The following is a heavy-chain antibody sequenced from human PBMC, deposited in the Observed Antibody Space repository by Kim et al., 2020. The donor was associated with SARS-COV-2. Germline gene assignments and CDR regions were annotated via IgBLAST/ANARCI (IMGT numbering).Heavy chain of an antibody. CDR3: AKDGQWGVVTAINYYYGMDV. V-gene: IGHV3-30*18. J-gene: IGHJ6*02. CDR1: GFTFSSYG. D-gene: IGHD2-21*02. CDR2: ISYDGSNK. Sequence: GGSLRLSCAASGFTFSSYGMHWVRQAPGKGLEWVAVISYDGSNKYYADSVKGRFTISRDNSKNTLYLQMNSLRAEDTAVYYCAKDGQWGVVTAINYYYGMDVWGQGTTVTVSS.